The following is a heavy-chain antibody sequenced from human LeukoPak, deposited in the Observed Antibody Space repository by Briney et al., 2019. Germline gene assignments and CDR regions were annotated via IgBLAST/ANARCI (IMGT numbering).Heavy chain of an antibody. Sequence: SETLSLTCAVCGGSFSGYYWSWIRQPPGKGLEWIGEINHSGSTNYNPSLKSRVTISVDTSKNQFSLKLSFVTAADTAVYYCATRAAGTPNWGQGTLVTVSS. D-gene: IGHD6-13*01. CDR2: INHSGST. V-gene: IGHV4-34*01. J-gene: IGHJ4*02. CDR3: ATRAAGTPN. CDR1: GGSFSGYY.